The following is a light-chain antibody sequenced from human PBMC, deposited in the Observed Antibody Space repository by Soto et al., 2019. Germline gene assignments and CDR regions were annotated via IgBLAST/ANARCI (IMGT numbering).Light chain of an antibody. V-gene: IGLV2-14*01. J-gene: IGLJ1*01. CDR3: NSYTTSRTFYV. Sequence: QSVLTQPASVSGSPGQSITISCTGTSSDVGAYTYVSWYQQHPGRAPKLMIYEVSNRPSGVSNRFSGSKSGNTASLTISGLQAEEEAHSPCNSYTTSRTFYVFGTGTKVTVL. CDR1: SSDVGAYTY. CDR2: EVS.